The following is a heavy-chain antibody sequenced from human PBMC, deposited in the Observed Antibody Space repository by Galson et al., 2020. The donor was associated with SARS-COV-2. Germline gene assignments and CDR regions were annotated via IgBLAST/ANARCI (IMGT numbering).Heavy chain of an antibody. CDR2: IYYSGST. D-gene: IGHD1-26*01. CDR1: GASISSYY. J-gene: IGHJ5*02. CDR3: ARNPSWVWFDP. Sequence: SETLSLTCTVSGASISSYYWSWIRQPPGKGLEWIGYIYYSGSTHYNPSLRSRVTISVDTSKNQFSLKLTSVTAADPAVYYCARNPSWVWFDPWGQGTLVTVSS. V-gene: IGHV4-59*01.